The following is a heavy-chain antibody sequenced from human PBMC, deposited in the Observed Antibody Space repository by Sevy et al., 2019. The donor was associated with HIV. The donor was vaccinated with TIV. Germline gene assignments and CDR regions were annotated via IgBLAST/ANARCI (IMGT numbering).Heavy chain of an antibody. D-gene: IGHD3-22*01. J-gene: IGHJ4*02. CDR2: IWSDGAYQ. CDR3: ARGGYYYDNAAYYAFDS. CDR1: GFIFSNYG. V-gene: IGHV3-33*01. Sequence: GGSLRLSCAASGFIFSNYGMHWVRQVPGKGLEWVAIIWSDGAYQYHGDSVKGRFTISRDNSKNTLYLQMNSLRVEDTAVYCCARGGYYYDNAAYYAFDSWGQGTLVTVSS.